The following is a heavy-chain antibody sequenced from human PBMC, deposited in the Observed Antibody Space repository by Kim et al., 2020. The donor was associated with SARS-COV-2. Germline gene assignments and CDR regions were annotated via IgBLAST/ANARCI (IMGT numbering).Heavy chain of an antibody. Sequence: SETLSLTCTVSGGSISSYYWSWIRQPAGKGLEWIGRIYTSGSTNYNPSLKSRVTMSVDTSKNQFSLKLSSVTAADTAVYYCARDSRTRFLEWLSPKYNWFDPWGQGTLVTVSS. CDR3: ARDSRTRFLEWLSPKYNWFDP. CDR2: IYTSGST. CDR1: GGSISSYY. D-gene: IGHD3-3*01. V-gene: IGHV4-4*07. J-gene: IGHJ5*02.